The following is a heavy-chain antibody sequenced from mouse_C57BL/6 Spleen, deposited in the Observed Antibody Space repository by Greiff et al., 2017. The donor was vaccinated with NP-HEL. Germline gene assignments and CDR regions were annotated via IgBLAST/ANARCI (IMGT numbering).Heavy chain of an antibody. CDR3: AREGLDVAMDY. D-gene: IGHD2-3*01. CDR2: IDPSDSYT. Sequence: QVQLQQPGAELVKPGASVKLSCKASGYTFTSYWMQWVKQRPGQGLEWIGEIDPSDSYTNYNQKFKGKATLTVDTSSSTAYMQLSSLTSEDSAVYYCAREGLDVAMDYWGQGTSVTVSS. J-gene: IGHJ4*01. V-gene: IGHV1-50*01. CDR1: GYTFTSYW.